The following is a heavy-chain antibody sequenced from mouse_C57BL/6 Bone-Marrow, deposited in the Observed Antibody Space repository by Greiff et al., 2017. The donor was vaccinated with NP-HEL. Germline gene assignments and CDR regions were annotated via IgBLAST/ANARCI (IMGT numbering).Heavy chain of an antibody. J-gene: IGHJ2*01. CDR3: TLLITTGGY. D-gene: IGHD1-1*01. CDR2: IDPENGDT. Sequence: DVKLVESGAELVRPGASVKLSCTASGFNIKDDYMHWVKQRPEQGLEWIGWIDPENGDTEYASKFQGKATITADTSSNTAYLQLSSLTSEDTAVYYCTLLITTGGYWGQGTTLTVSS. V-gene: IGHV14-4*01. CDR1: GFNIKDDY.